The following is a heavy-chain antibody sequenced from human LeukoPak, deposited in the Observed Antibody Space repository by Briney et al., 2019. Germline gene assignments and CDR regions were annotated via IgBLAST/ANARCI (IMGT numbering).Heavy chain of an antibody. CDR3: ASHYYDSSGHLFDY. V-gene: IGHV3-21*01. CDR2: ISSSSSYI. D-gene: IGHD3-22*01. Sequence: GGSLRLSCAVSGFTFSSYSMNWVRQAPGKGQEWVSSISSSSSYIYYADSVKGRFTISRDNAKNSLYLQMNSLRAEDTAVYYCASHYYDSSGHLFDYWGQGTLVTVSS. J-gene: IGHJ4*02. CDR1: GFTFSSYS.